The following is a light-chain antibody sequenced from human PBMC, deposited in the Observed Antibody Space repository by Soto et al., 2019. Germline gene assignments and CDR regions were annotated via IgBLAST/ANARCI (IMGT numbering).Light chain of an antibody. CDR3: LQDYNYPWT. Sequence: DIQMTQSPSTLSASVGDRVTITCRASQGIVRWLAWYQQKPGKAPKLLIYDASTLESGVPSRFSGSGSGTDFTLTISSLQPEDFATYYCLQDYNYPWTFGQGTKVDIK. J-gene: IGKJ1*01. V-gene: IGKV1-5*01. CDR2: DAS. CDR1: QGIVRW.